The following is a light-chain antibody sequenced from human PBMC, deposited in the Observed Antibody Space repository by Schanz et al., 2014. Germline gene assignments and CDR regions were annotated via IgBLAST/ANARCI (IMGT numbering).Light chain of an antibody. CDR2: AAS. CDR1: QGIGSY. Sequence: IQLTQSPSPLSASVGDSVTLTCRASQGIGSYLAWYQQKPGKAPQLLIYAASTLQSGVPSRFGGSGSGTDFPLTISSLQPEDFATYYGQQLNTYPFAFGPGTTVDV. J-gene: IGKJ3*01. V-gene: IGKV1-9*01. CDR3: QQLNTYPFA.